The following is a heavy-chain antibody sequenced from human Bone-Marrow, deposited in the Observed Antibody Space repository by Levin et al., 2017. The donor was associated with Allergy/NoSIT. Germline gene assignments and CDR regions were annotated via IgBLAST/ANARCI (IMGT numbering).Heavy chain of an antibody. CDR3: AREGEYCSGGSCYSGLYYFDY. Sequence: SVKVSCKASGGTFSSYAISWVRQAPGQGLEWMGGIIPIFGTANYAQKFQGRVTITADESTSTAYMELSSLRSEDTAVYYCAREGEYCSGGSCYSGLYYFDYWGQGTLVTVSS. J-gene: IGHJ4*02. V-gene: IGHV1-69*13. CDR1: GGTFSSYA. D-gene: IGHD2-15*01. CDR2: IIPIFGTA.